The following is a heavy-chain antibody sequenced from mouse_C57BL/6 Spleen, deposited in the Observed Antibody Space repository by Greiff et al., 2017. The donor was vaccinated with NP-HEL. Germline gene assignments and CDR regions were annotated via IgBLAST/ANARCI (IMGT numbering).Heavy chain of an antibody. CDR1: GYTFTSYW. CDR2: IHPNSGST. J-gene: IGHJ1*03. V-gene: IGHV1-64*01. CDR3: ARSELQWYFDV. D-gene: IGHD1-1*01. Sequence: VQLQQPGAELVKPGASVKLSCKASGYTFTSYWMHWVKQRPGQGLEWIGMIHPNSGSTNYNEKFKSKATLTVDKSSSTAYMQLSSLTSEDSAVYYCARSELQWYFDVWGTGTTVTVSS.